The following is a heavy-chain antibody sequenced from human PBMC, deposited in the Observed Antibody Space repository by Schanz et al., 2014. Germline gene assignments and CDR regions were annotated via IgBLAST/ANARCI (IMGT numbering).Heavy chain of an antibody. V-gene: IGHV3-30*18. J-gene: IGHJ4*02. Sequence: VRLVESGGGLVKPGGSLRLSCAASGFSFSTYGMTWVRQAPGKGLEWVGFISFDGRNTGYAHSVKGRFTISRDNSKNTVNLQMNSLRAEDTAVYYCAKEKEEVAADGSFFDYWGQGTLVTVSS. CDR3: AKEKEEVAADGSFFDY. CDR2: ISFDGRNT. CDR1: GFSFSTYG. D-gene: IGHD6-13*01.